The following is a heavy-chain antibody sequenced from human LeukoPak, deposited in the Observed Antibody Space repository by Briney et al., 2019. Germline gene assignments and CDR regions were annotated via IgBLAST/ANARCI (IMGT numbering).Heavy chain of an antibody. V-gene: IGHV6-1*01. CDR1: GASVSSNSAT. D-gene: IGHD6-13*01. CDR2: TYYRSKWYN. CDR3: SRGPAGPGAFDI. J-gene: IGHJ3*02. Sequence: SQTLSLTCAISGASVSSNSATWNWNRQSPSRGLEWLGRTYYRSKWYNEYAVSVKSPITINPDTSKNQFSLQLNSVTPEDTAVYYCSRGPAGPGAFDIWGQGTMVTVSS.